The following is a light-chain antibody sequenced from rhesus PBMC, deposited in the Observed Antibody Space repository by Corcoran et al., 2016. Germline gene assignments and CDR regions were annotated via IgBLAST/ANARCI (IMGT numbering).Light chain of an antibody. Sequence: DIQMTQSPSSLSASVGDRVTITCRASQGISSYLNWYQQKPGKAPKLLIYRASSLETGVPSRFSGSGSGTDFTLTISSLQPEDFATYYCQQHNSYPYSFGQGTKVEIK. CDR1: QGISSY. J-gene: IGKJ2*01. CDR2: RAS. CDR3: QQHNSYPYS. V-gene: IGKV1-32*05.